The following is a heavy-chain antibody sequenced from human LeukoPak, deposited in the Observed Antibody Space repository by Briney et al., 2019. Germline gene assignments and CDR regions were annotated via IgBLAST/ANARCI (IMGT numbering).Heavy chain of an antibody. Sequence: PGGSLRLSCAASGISISSYAMSWVRQAPGKGLQWISVIYSDGSTYYADSVRGRFTISRDSSENTLYLQMNSLRTEDTAVYYCARDPGGGPTHGFWGQGTLVTVSS. D-gene: IGHD1-26*01. CDR2: IYSDGST. CDR3: ARDPGGGPTHGF. CDR1: GISISSYA. V-gene: IGHV3-53*05. J-gene: IGHJ4*02.